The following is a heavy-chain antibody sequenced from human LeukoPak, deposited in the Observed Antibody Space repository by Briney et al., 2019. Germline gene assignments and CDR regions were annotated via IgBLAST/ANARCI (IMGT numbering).Heavy chain of an antibody. J-gene: IGHJ4*02. CDR3: ARDLPFED. D-gene: IGHD2/OR15-2a*01. V-gene: IGHV1-2*06. CDR2: IYPSSGGT. CDR1: GYTFTNYH. Sequence: VASVKVSCKASGYTFTNYHMHWVLQAPGQGLEWMGRIYPSSGGTNYAQKFQGRITLTTDTSINTAYMELSRLRFDDTAVYYCARDLPFEDWGQGTLVTVSS.